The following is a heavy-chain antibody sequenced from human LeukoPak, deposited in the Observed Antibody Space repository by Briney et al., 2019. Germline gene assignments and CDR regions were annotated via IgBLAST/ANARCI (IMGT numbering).Heavy chain of an antibody. CDR2: IQSKSDGWTT. CDR3: ATGTRRDRFDY. V-gene: IGHV3-15*01. CDR1: AFTFSNAW. D-gene: IGHD5-24*01. Sequence: GGSLRLSCAASAFTFSNAWMNWVRQAPGKGLEYIGRIQSKSDGWTTDYAAPVKGRFTIPRDDSKSTLYLQMNSLKTDDTAVYYCATGTRRDRFDYWGQGTLVTVSS. J-gene: IGHJ4*02.